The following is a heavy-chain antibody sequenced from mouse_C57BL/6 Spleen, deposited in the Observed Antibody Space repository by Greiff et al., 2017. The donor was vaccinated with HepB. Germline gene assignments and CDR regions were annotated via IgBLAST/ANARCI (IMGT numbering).Heavy chain of an antibody. J-gene: IGHJ3*01. CDR1: GFTFSSYA. CDR3: TRAPYYGSSYGFAY. Sequence: EVKLMESGEGLVKPGGSLKLSCAASGFTFSSYAMSWVRQTPEKRLEWVAYISSGGDYIYYADTVKGRFTISRDNARNTLYLQMSSLKSEDTAMYYCTRAPYYGSSYGFAYWGQGTLVTVSA. CDR2: ISSGGDYI. D-gene: IGHD1-1*01. V-gene: IGHV5-9-1*02.